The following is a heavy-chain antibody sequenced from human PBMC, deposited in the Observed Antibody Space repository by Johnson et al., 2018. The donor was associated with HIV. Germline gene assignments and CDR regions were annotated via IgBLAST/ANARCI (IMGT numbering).Heavy chain of an antibody. CDR2: ISFDGSNK. CDR1: GFTFSSYG. V-gene: IGHV3-30*03. Sequence: QVQLVESGGGVVQPGRSLRLSCAASGFTFSSYGMHWVRQAPGKGLEWVAVISFDGSNKYYAESLKGRFTISRDNSKNTLYLQVNSLRAEDTAVYYCARAEMYEGGVGDFAFDSWGRGTMVTVSS. D-gene: IGHD3-16*01. J-gene: IGHJ3*02. CDR3: ARAEMYEGGVGDFAFDS.